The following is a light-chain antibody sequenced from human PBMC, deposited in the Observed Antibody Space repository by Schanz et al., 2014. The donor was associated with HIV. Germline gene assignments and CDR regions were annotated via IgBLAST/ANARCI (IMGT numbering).Light chain of an antibody. V-gene: IGLV1-40*01. CDR2: GNT. CDR1: SSNIGAGYD. Sequence: QSVLTQPPSVSGAPGQRVTIPCTGSSSNIGAGYDVHWYQQLPGTAPKLLIYGNTNRPSGVPDRFSGSKSGTSASLAITGLQAEDEADYYCAAWDDSLKAWVFGGGTKLTVL. J-gene: IGLJ3*02. CDR3: AAWDDSLKAWV.